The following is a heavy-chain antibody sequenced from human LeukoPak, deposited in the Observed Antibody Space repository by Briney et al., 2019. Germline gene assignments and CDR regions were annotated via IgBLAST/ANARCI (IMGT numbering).Heavy chain of an antibody. CDR3: ARSRGESAIHFSYYYYYGMDV. D-gene: IGHD2-2*01. CDR1: GFTFSDYY. V-gene: IGHV3-11*01. Sequence: GGSLRLSCAASGFTFSDYYMSWIRQAPGKGLEWVSYISSSGSTIYYADSVKGRFTISRDNAKNSLYLQMNSLRAEDTAVYYCARSRGESAIHFSYYYYYGMDVWGQGTTVTVSS. J-gene: IGHJ6*02. CDR2: ISSSGSTI.